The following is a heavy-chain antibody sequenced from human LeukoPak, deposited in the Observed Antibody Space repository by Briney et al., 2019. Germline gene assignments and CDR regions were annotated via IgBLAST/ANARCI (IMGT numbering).Heavy chain of an antibody. CDR3: ARRLGAPLDAFDI. D-gene: IGHD1-26*01. Sequence: PGGSLRLSCAASGFTVSSNYMSWVRQAPGKGVEWVSVIYSGGSTYYADSVKGRFTISRDNSKNTLYLQMNSLRAEDTAVYYCARRLGAPLDAFDIWGQGTMVTVSS. CDR1: GFTVSSNY. CDR2: IYSGGST. J-gene: IGHJ3*02. V-gene: IGHV3-66*04.